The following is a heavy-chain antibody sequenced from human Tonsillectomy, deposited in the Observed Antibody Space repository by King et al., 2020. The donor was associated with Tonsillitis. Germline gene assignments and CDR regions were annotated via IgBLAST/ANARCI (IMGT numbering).Heavy chain of an antibody. CDR1: GFSFDTFD. J-gene: IGHJ4*02. D-gene: IGHD5-24*01. CDR3: AREGRDGYHFWFFDY. Sequence: VQLVESGGGLVKPGGSLRVSCATSGFSFDTFDMNWVRQAPGKGLEWVSSISSRGSYVKYADSVKGRFTVSRDNAKNSLYLQMNSLRDEDTAIYYCAREGRDGYHFWFFDYWGQGTLVTVSS. V-gene: IGHV3-21*06. CDR2: ISSRGSYV.